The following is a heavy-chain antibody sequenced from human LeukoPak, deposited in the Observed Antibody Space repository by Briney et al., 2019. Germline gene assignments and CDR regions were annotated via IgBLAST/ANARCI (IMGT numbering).Heavy chain of an antibody. CDR2: IYYSGST. D-gene: IGHD5-12*01. CDR3: ATSVDIVARGTVFDY. V-gene: IGHV4-39*01. CDR1: GGSISNSSSY. J-gene: IGHJ4*02. Sequence: SETLSLTCTVSGGSISNSSSYWGWIRQPPGKGLEWIGSIYYSGSTYYNPSLKSRVTISVDTSKNQFSLKLSSVTAADTAVYYCATSVDIVARGTVFDYWGQGTLVTVSS.